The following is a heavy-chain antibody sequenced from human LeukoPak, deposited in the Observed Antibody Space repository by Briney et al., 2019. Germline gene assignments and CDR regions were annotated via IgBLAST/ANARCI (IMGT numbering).Heavy chain of an antibody. CDR3: ARASSIAARLYYYYGMDV. J-gene: IGHJ6*02. Sequence: PSETLSLTCTVSGDSISSSSYYWGWIRQPPGKGLEWIGNIYYSGSTYSSPSLKSRVTISVDTSKNQFSLKLSSVTAADTAVYYCARASSIAARLYYYYGMDVWGQGTTVTVSS. CDR2: IYYSGST. D-gene: IGHD6-6*01. V-gene: IGHV4-39*07. CDR1: GDSISSSSYY.